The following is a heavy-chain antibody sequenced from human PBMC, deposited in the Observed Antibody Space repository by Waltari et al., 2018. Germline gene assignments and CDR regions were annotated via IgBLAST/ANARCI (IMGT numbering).Heavy chain of an antibody. CDR3: ARGGFECSQFDY. D-gene: IGHD2-15*01. CDR1: GGSISGYY. CDR2: IYGNSAST. J-gene: IGHJ4*02. Sequence: QVKLQQWGEGLVKPSETLSLTCAVYGGSISGYYYWSWIRQPPGKGLEWIGYIYGNSASTNYNPSLKNRVTISKDTSKNQFSLKLSSVTAADTAVYYCARGGFECSQFDYWGQGVLVTVSS. V-gene: IGHV4-59*12.